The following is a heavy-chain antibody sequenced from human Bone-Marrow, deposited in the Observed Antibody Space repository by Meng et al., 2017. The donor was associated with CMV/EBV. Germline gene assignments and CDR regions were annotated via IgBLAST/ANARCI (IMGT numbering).Heavy chain of an antibody. J-gene: IGHJ4*02. CDR1: YTFTSYY. D-gene: IGHD6-19*01. CDR2: INPSGGST. V-gene: IGHV1-46*01. CDR3: ARGPNEYSSGWSFFDY. Sequence: YTFTSYYMHWVRQAPGQGLEWMGIINPSGGSTSYAQKFQGRVTMTRDTSTSTVYIELSSLRSEDTAVYYCARGPNEYSSGWSFFDYWGQGTLVTVSS.